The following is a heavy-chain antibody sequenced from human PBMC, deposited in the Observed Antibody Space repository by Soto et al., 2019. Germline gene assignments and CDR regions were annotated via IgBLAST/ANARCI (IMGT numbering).Heavy chain of an antibody. CDR1: GYTFTSYW. J-gene: IGHJ4*02. CDR2: IYPGDSDT. CDR3: ARKINYICDF. D-gene: IGHD4-4*01. Sequence: GESLKISCKGSGYTFTSYWIGWVRQMPGEGLEWLGVIYPGDSDTRYSPSFQGQVTISXXXXXXTXYXQWXXLKASDSAIYYCARKINYICDFWGQGTLVTVSS. V-gene: IGHV5-51*01.